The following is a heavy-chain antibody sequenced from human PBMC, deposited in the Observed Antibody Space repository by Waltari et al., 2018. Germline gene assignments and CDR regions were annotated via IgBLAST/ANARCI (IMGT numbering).Heavy chain of an antibody. CDR2: IIPIFGTQ. J-gene: IGHJ6*02. CDR3: ASLRYYDFWSEDYYGMDV. D-gene: IGHD3-3*01. V-gene: IGHV1-69*01. CDR1: GGSFSSYA. Sequence: QVQLVQSGAEVKKPGSSVKVSCKASGGSFSSYAISWVRQAPGHGRGWRGRSGIIPIFGTQNYAQKVKGRVTITAEEATSTAYMELSSLGSEDTAVYYCASLRYYDFWSEDYYGMDVWGQGTTVTVSS.